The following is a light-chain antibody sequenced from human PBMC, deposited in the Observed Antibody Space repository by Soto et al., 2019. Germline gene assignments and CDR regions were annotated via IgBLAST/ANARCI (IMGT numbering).Light chain of an antibody. CDR2: DAS. J-gene: IGKJ1*01. V-gene: IGKV1-5*01. CDR1: QSISTW. Sequence: QPTQSPSTLSATVGDRVNITCQASQSISTWLAWYQQKPGKAPKPLIYDASSLEVGVPSRFSGSGSRTESTLTISSLQPEEYGTYYCQQYYDLRSCGQGPK. CDR3: QQYYDLRS.